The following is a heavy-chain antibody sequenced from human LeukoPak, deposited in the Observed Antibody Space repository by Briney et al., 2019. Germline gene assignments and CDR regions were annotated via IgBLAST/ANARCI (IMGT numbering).Heavy chain of an antibody. J-gene: IGHJ4*02. V-gene: IGHV4-34*01. Sequence: SETLSLTCAVYGGSFSGYYWSWIRQPPGKGLEWIGEINHSGSTNYNPSLKSRVTISVDTSKNQFSLKLSSVTAADTAVYYCARRTRNDILTGSLDYWGQGTLVTVSS. CDR1: GGSFSGYY. CDR2: INHSGST. D-gene: IGHD3-9*01. CDR3: ARRTRNDILTGSLDY.